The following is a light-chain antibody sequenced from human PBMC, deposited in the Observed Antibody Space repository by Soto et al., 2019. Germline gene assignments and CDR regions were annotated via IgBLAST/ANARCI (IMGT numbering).Light chain of an antibody. J-gene: IGLJ3*02. CDR1: RRDVGGYNL. CDR3: SAYTARSTLV. V-gene: IGLV2-14*01. CDR2: EVR. Sequence: QSALTQPASVSGSPGQSITISCSGTRRDVGGYNLVSWYQQHPGTAPKLIIYEVRNRPSGIFSRFSGSRSGNTASLTISGRQYEDEGDYYCSAYTARSTLVFGGGTKLTVL.